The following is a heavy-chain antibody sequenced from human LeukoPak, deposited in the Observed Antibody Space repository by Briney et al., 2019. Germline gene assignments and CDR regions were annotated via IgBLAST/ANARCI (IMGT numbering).Heavy chain of an antibody. J-gene: IGHJ4*02. V-gene: IGHV4-59*01. D-gene: IGHD6-19*01. CDR3: ARAIAVAGTVGYFDY. Sequence: SETLSLTCSVSGGSISSYYWSWIRQPPGKGLEWIAYIYYSGSTNYNPSLKSRVTISVDTPKNQFSLKLSSVTAAGTAVYYCARAIAVAGTVGYFDYWGQGTLVTVSS. CDR2: IYYSGST. CDR1: GGSISSYY.